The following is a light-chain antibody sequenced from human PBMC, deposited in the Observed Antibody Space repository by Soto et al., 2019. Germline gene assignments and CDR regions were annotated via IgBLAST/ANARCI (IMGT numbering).Light chain of an antibody. CDR2: DNN. J-gene: IGLJ3*02. V-gene: IGLV1-44*01. CDR3: AAWDDSLFGWV. Sequence: QSALTQPPSASGTPGQRVTISCSGSTSNIGSNTVNWYQQLPGTAPKLLIYDNNQRPSGVPDRFSGSKSATSASLAISGLQSEDEADYYCAAWDDSLFGWVFGGGTKLTVL. CDR1: TSNIGSNT.